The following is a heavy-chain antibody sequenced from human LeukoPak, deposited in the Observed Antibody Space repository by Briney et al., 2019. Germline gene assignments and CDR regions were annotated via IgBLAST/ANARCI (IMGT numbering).Heavy chain of an antibody. CDR1: GYTFTSHG. CDR2: ISAYNGNT. Sequence: ASVKVSCKTSGYTFTSHGISWVRQAPGQGLEWMGWISAYNGNTNYAQKVRGRVTMTTDTSTSTAYMELRSLRSDDTAVYYCARDLATVATPYFDYWGQGTLVTVSS. J-gene: IGHJ4*02. V-gene: IGHV1-18*01. D-gene: IGHD4-23*01. CDR3: ARDLATVATPYFDY.